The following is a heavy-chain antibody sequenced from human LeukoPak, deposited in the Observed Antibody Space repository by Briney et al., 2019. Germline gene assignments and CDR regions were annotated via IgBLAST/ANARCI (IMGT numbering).Heavy chain of an antibody. CDR3: ANYGDYQYFDC. Sequence: GGSLRLSCAASGFTFINYGMHWVRQAPGKGLEWVVVISYDGTNKYYADSVKGRFTISRDNSKNTLYLQMNSLKTDDTAVYYCANYGDYQYFDCWGQGTPVTVSS. V-gene: IGHV3-30*18. CDR1: GFTFINYG. J-gene: IGHJ4*02. CDR2: ISYDGTNK. D-gene: IGHD4-17*01.